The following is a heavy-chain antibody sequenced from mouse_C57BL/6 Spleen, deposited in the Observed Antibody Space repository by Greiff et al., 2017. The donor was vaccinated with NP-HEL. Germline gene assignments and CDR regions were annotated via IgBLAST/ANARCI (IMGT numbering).Heavy chain of an antibody. CDR1: GYTFTSYW. V-gene: IGHV1-52*01. D-gene: IGHD2-4*01. Sequence: QVQLKQPGAELVRPGSSVKLSCKASGYTFTSYWMHWVKQRPIQGLEWIGNIDPSDSETHYNQKFKDKATLTVDKSSSTAYMQLSSLTSEDSAVYYCARSYDYDVPYAMDYWGQGTSVTVSS. CDR2: IDPSDSET. CDR3: ARSYDYDVPYAMDY. J-gene: IGHJ4*01.